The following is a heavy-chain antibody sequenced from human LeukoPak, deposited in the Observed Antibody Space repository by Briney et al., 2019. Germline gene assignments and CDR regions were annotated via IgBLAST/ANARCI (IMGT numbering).Heavy chain of an antibody. J-gene: IGHJ5*02. CDR1: GYTFTSYY. CDR2: INPSGGST. CDR3: ARGLAGWFDP. D-gene: IGHD3-10*01. Sequence: ASVKVSCKASGYTFTSYYMHWVRQAPGQGLEWMGIINPSGGSTSYAQKFQGRVTMTRDTSISTAYMELSRLRSDDTAVYYCARGLAGWFDPWGQGTLVTVSS. V-gene: IGHV1-46*01.